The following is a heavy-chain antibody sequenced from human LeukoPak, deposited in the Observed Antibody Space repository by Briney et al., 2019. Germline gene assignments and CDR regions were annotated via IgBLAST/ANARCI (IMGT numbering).Heavy chain of an antibody. CDR2: IYYSGST. J-gene: IGHJ4*02. V-gene: IGHV4-59*08. CDR1: GGSISSYY. Sequence: PETLSLTCTVSGGSISSYYWSWLRQPPGKGLVGIGYIYYSGSTNYNPSLKSRVTISVDTSKNQFSLKLSSVTAADTAVYYCARVDTAMVSLDHWGQGTLVTVSS. D-gene: IGHD5-18*01. CDR3: ARVDTAMVSLDH.